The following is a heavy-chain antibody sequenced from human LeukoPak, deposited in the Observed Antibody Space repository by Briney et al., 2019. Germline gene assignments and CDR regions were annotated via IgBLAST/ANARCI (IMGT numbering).Heavy chain of an antibody. Sequence: GRSLRLSCAASGFTFDDYAMHWVRQAPGKGLEWVSGINWNSGNIGYADSVKGRFTISRDNSKNTLYLQMNSLRAEDTAVYYCAKDLFPNYDSSGYYLISFDYWGQGTLVTVSS. CDR1: GFTFDDYA. CDR3: AKDLFPNYDSSGYYLISFDY. D-gene: IGHD3-22*01. J-gene: IGHJ4*02. CDR2: INWNSGNI. V-gene: IGHV3-9*01.